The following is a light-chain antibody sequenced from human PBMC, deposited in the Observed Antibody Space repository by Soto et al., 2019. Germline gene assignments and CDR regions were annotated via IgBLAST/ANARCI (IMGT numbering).Light chain of an antibody. Sequence: QSALTQPASVSGSPGQSITISCTGTSTDVGRYNYVSWYQQHPGKAPKLMVYDVSNRPSWVSNRFSGSKSGITASLTISGLQAEDEADYYCTSHTSDSTYVFGTGIKVTVL. CDR2: DVS. V-gene: IGLV2-14*01. J-gene: IGLJ1*01. CDR3: TSHTSDSTYV. CDR1: STDVGRYNY.